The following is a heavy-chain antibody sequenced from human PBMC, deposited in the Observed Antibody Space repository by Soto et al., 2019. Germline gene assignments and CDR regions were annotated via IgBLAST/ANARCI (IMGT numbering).Heavy chain of an antibody. V-gene: IGHV3-23*01. CDR2: ISGSGGST. Sequence: GGSLRLSCAASGFTFSSYAMSWVGPSQGKGLEWVSAISGSGGSTYYADSVKGRFTISRDNSKNTLYLQMNSLRAEDTAVYYCAHHGASRSGYGMDVWGQGTTVTVSS. CDR3: AHHGASRSGYGMDV. J-gene: IGHJ6*02. D-gene: IGHD3-10*01. CDR1: GFTFSSYA.